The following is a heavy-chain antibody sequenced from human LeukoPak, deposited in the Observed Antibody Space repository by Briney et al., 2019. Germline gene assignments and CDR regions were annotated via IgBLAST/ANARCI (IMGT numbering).Heavy chain of an antibody. J-gene: IGHJ3*02. V-gene: IGHV4-39*07. Sequence: PSETLSLTCTVSGGSISSSSNYWGWIRQPPGKGLEWIGSIYYSGSTNYNPSLKSRVTMSLDTSKNQFSLKLSSVTAAGTAVYYCAREEVPHGFDIWGQGTMVTVSS. CDR3: AREEVPHGFDI. CDR1: GGSISSSSNY. CDR2: IYYSGST.